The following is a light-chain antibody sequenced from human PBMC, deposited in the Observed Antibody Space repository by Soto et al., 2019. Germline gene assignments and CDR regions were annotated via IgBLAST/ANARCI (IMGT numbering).Light chain of an antibody. CDR2: AAS. CDR3: QQSFSAPRFT. V-gene: IGKV1-39*01. J-gene: IGKJ3*01. Sequence: DIQLTQSPSSLSASVGDRVTITCRAGQTISSYLNWYQQTPGKAPKLLIYAASTLQNGVPSRFSGSRSGTDFTLTISSLQPEDIATYYCQQSFSAPRFTFGPGTKVDLK. CDR1: QTISSY.